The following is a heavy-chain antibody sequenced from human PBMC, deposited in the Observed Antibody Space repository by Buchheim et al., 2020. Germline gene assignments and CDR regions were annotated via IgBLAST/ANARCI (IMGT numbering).Heavy chain of an antibody. Sequence: VQLVESGGGLVKPGGSLRLSCAASDFSFSDHYMSWIRRAPGRGLEWVSYMSSSGYTIYYADSVKGRFTISRDNANNSLYLQMNRLRAEDAAVYYCARVSNPIRFGGVIGLDVWGQGTT. CDR3: ARVSNPIRFGGVIGLDV. D-gene: IGHD3-16*01. CDR2: MSSSGYTI. V-gene: IGHV3-11*01. J-gene: IGHJ6*02. CDR1: DFSFSDHY.